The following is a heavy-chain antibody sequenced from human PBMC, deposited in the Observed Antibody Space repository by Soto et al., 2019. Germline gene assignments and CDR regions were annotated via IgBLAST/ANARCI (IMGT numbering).Heavy chain of an antibody. CDR2: INPNSGGT. J-gene: IGHJ4*02. CDR1: GYTFTGYY. CDR3: ARVVTAMEALDY. Sequence: ASVKVSCKASGYTFTGYYMHWVRQAPGQGLEWMGWINPNSGGTNYAQKFQGWVTMTRDTSISTAYMELSSLRSEDTAVYYCARVVTAMEALDYWGQGTLVTVSS. V-gene: IGHV1-2*04. D-gene: IGHD5-18*01.